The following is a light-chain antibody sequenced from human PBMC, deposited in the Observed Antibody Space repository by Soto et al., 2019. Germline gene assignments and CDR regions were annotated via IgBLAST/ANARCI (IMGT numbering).Light chain of an antibody. J-gene: IGLJ2*01. CDR1: SSDVGGYNY. CDR3: SSYTSSSTLVI. Sequence: QSALTQPASVSGSPGQSITISCTGTSSDVGGYNYVSWYQQHPGKAPKLMIYDVSNRPSGVSNRFSGYKSGNTASLTISGLQAEDEADYYCSSYTSSSTLVIFCGGTQVTVL. V-gene: IGLV2-14*01. CDR2: DVS.